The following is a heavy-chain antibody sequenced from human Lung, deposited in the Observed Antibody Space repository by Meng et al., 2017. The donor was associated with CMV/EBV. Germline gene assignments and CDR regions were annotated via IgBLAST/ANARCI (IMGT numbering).Heavy chain of an antibody. Sequence: QAHRVQAGGGVKKPGASCKVSCKASCNPFTNYGITWVRQAPGQGLEWMGWINAYNGDTNYAQTLQGRVTMTTDTSTSTAYMELRSLRSDDTAVYYCARVEVGITSGDYWGQGTLVTVSS. CDR2: INAYNGDT. CDR1: CNPFTNYG. D-gene: IGHD1-26*01. CDR3: ARVEVGITSGDY. J-gene: IGHJ4*02. V-gene: IGHV1-18*01.